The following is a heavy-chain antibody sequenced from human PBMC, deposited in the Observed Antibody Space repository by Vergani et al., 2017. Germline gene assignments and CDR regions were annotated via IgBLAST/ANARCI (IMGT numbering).Heavy chain of an antibody. CDR3: ARDWRLLYNRFDP. V-gene: IGHV3-33*01. Sequence: QVQLVESGGGVVQPGRSLRQPCAASGVNFNQYGMHWVRQAPGKGLERGAVTWYDGNNKQYADSVKGRFTISRDNSKSSMYLQRNRLRDVDTGVYYCARDWRLLYNRFDPWVQGTLVTVSS. CDR2: TWYDGNNK. CDR1: GVNFNQYG. D-gene: IGHD1-14*01. J-gene: IGHJ5*02.